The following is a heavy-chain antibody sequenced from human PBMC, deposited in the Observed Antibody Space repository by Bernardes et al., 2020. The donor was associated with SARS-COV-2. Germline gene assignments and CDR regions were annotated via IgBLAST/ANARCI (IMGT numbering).Heavy chain of an antibody. D-gene: IGHD3-10*01. CDR2: ISSDGSST. J-gene: IGHJ6*02. V-gene: IGHV3-74*01. CDR1: GLTFSSYW. CDR3: ASVMATWDRGLFSNTYYFYGMDV. Sequence: GGSLRLSCAASGLTFSSYWMHWVRQAPGKGLVWVSRISSDGSSTTYADSVKGRFTISRDNARNTLYLQLNSLRDEDMAVYYCASVMATWDRGLFSNTYYFYGMDVWGQGTTVTVSS.